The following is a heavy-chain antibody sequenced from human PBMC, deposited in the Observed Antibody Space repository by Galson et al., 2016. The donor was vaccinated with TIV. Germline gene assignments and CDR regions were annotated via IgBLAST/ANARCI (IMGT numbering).Heavy chain of an antibody. V-gene: IGHV1-69*05. CDR3: ARSPTLGLRGSKYYFES. CDR2: ILGMFGTT. CDR1: GDTFSSYA. D-gene: IGHD5/OR15-5a*01. Sequence: SVKVSCKVSGDTFSSYAISWVRQAPGQGLEWMGGILGMFGTTDYAQKFQGRVTITTDESTSTAYMELSSLRSEDTALYYCARSPTLGLRGSKYYFESWGLGTLVTVSS. J-gene: IGHJ4*02.